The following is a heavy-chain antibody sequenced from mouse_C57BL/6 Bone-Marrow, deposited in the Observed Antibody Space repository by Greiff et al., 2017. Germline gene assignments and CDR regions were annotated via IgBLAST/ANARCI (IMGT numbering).Heavy chain of an antibody. CDR3: ARGPYYSGSSPVYFDY. CDR1: GYTFTDYY. V-gene: IGHV1-19*01. D-gene: IGHD1-1*01. CDR2: INPYNGGT. J-gene: IGHJ2*01. Sequence: VQLQQSGPVLVKPGASVKMSCKASGYTFTDYYMNWVKQSHGKSLEWIGVINPYNGGTSYNQKFKGKATLTVDKSSSTAYMALNSLTSEDSAVYYCARGPYYSGSSPVYFDYWGQGTTLTVSS.